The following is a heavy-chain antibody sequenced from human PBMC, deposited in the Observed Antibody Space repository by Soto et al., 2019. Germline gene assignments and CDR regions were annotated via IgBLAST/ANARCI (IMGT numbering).Heavy chain of an antibody. CDR3: ARGWQTRQSLL. CDR2: ISSSGTI. D-gene: IGHD1-1*01. V-gene: IGHV3-48*03. CDR1: GFTFSSYE. Sequence: PGGSLRLSCAASGFTFSSYEMNWVRQAPGKGLEWVSYISSSGTIYYADSVKGRLTISRDNAKNSLYLQMNSLRAEDTAVYYCARGWQTRQSLLWGQGT. J-gene: IGHJ4*02.